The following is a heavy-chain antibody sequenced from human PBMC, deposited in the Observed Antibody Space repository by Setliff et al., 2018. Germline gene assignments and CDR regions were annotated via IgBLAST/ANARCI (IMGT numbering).Heavy chain of an antibody. Sequence: ASVKVSCKASGYTFTSYDINWVRQATGQGLEWMGWMNPNSGNTGYAQKFQGRVTITRNTSISTAYMELSSLRSEDTAVYYCAKGRRISYSSGWLNWFDPWGQGTLVTVSS. D-gene: IGHD6-19*01. CDR2: MNPNSGNT. V-gene: IGHV1-8*03. CDR1: GYTFTSYD. J-gene: IGHJ5*02. CDR3: AKGRRISYSSGWLNWFDP.